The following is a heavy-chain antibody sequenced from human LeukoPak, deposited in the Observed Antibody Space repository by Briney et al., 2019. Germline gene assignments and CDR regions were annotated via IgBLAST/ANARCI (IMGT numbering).Heavy chain of an antibody. Sequence: GGSLRLSCAASGFTFSSYWMHWVRHAPGKGLEWVSSISSSSYIYYADSVKGRFTISRDNAKNTLYLQMNSLRAEDTAVYYCVKGGSFSGSYYINWFDPWGQGTLVTVSS. CDR1: GFTFSSYW. J-gene: IGHJ5*02. D-gene: IGHD3-10*01. CDR2: ISSSSYI. V-gene: IGHV3-21*04. CDR3: VKGGSFSGSYYINWFDP.